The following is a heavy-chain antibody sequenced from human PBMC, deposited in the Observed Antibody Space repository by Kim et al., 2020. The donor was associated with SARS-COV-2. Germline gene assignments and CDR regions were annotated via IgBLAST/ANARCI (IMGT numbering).Heavy chain of an antibody. Sequence: GGSLRLSCAASGFTFSSYSMNWVRQAPGKGLEWVSSISSSSSYIYYADSVKGRFTISRDNAKNSLYLQMNSLRAEDTAVYYCARDPAGQLERLWPKWNYYYTMFISGQGATVTVSS. CDR1: GFTFSSYS. J-gene: IGHJ6*02. CDR3: ARDPAGQLERLWPKWNYYYTMFI. D-gene: IGHD1-1*01. CDR2: ISSSSSYI. V-gene: IGHV3-21*01.